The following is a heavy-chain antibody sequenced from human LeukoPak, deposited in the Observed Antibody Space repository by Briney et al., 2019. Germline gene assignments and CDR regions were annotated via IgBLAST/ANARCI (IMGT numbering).Heavy chain of an antibody. CDR1: GGSISSGDYY. Sequence: SQTLSLTCTVSGGSISSGDYYWSWIRQPPGKGLEWIGYIYYSGRTYYNPSLKSRVTISVDTSKNQFSLKLSSVTVADTAVYYCAVDAYGDYDYFDYWGQGTLVTVSS. J-gene: IGHJ4*02. V-gene: IGHV4-30-4*01. CDR2: IYYSGRT. D-gene: IGHD4-17*01. CDR3: AVDAYGDYDYFDY.